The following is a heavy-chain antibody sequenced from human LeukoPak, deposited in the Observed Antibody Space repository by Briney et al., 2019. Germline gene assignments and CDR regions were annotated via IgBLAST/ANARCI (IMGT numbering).Heavy chain of an antibody. Sequence: GSLKPLCSASGFTFRYYYKRWMCQAPGKGLEGVSYISSSGSTIYYADSVKGRFTISRDNAKNSLYLQMNSLRAEDTAVYYCARAWSYSGSYHGFDPWGQGTLVTVSS. J-gene: IGHJ5*02. D-gene: IGHD1-26*01. CDR3: ARAWSYSGSYHGFDP. CDR2: ISSSGSTI. V-gene: IGHV3-11*01. CDR1: GFTFRYYY.